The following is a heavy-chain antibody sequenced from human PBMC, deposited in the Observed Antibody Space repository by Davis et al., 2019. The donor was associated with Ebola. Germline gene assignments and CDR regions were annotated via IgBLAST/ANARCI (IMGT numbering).Heavy chain of an antibody. CDR3: ARDRLVVVPAAILDV. CDR2: ISYDGSNK. Sequence: GESLKISCAASGFTFSSYAMHWVRQAPGKGLEWAAVISYDGSNKYYADSVKGRFTISRDNSKNTLYLQMNSLRAEDTAVYYCARDRLVVVPAAILDVWGKGTTVTVSS. D-gene: IGHD2-2*01. J-gene: IGHJ6*04. CDR1: GFTFSSYA. V-gene: IGHV3-30-3*01.